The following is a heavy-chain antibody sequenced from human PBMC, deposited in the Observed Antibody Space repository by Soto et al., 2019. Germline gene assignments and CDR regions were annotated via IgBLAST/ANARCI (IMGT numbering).Heavy chain of an antibody. CDR3: ARDKVEMATIHYGMDV. D-gene: IGHD5-12*01. CDR1: GGTFSSYS. J-gene: IGHJ6*02. CDR2: INPSGGST. V-gene: IGHV1-46*03. Sequence: ASVKVSCKASGGTFSSYSISWVRQAPGQGLEWMGIINPSGGSTSYAQKFQGRVTMTRDTSTSTVYMELSSLRSEDTAVYYCARDKVEMATIHYGMDVWGQGTTVTVSS.